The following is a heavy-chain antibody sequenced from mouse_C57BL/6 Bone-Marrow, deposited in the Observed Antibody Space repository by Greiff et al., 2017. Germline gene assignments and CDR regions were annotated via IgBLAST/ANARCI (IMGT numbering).Heavy chain of an antibody. CDR2: INPNNGGT. Sequence: VQLKQSGPELVKPGASVKMSCKASGYTFTDYNMHWVKQSHGKSLEWIGYINPNNGGTSYNQKFKGKATLTVNKSSSTAYMERRSLTSEDSAVYYCANDLLWLRRYYYAMDYWGQGTSVTVSS. J-gene: IGHJ4*01. CDR1: GYTFTDYN. CDR3: ANDLLWLRRYYYAMDY. V-gene: IGHV1-22*01. D-gene: IGHD2-2*01.